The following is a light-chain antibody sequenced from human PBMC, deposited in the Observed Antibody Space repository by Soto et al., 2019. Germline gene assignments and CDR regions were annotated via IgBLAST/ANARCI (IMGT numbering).Light chain of an antibody. V-gene: IGKV2-30*02. CDR2: KVS. CDR3: MQGTQLPPT. Sequence: DVVMTQSPLSLPVTLGQPASISCRSSQSLVHSDGNTYLNWYQQRPGQSPRRLIYKVSNRDSGVPDRFSGSGSGTDFTLKISRVEADDVGLYYCMQGTQLPPTFGGGTKVEIK. CDR1: QSLVHSDGNTY. J-gene: IGKJ4*01.